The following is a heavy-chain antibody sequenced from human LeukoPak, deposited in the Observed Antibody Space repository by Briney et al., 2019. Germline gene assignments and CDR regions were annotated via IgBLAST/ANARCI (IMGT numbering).Heavy chain of an antibody. CDR3: ATVASIRRFYFDF. V-gene: IGHV1-2*02. CDR1: GYSFTGYY. Sequence: GALVKVSCKASGYSFTGYYIHWVRQAPGQGLEWMGWINPDSGDTEYSQRFQGRITLTSDTSVTTAYMELSSLRSDDTAIFYCATVASIRRFYFDFWGQGTLVTVSS. J-gene: IGHJ4*02. D-gene: IGHD3-3*01. CDR2: INPDSGDT.